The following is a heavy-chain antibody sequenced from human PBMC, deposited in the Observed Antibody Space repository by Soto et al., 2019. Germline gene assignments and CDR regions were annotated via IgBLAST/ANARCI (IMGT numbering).Heavy chain of an antibody. V-gene: IGHV3-23*01. J-gene: IGHJ6*02. CDR2: VSANGDIT. Sequence: EVQVLESGGDLVQPGGSLRLSCAASGFTFSDYAMTWVRQAPGKGLDWVSSVSANGDITYYADSVKGRFNISRDNSNNTLLLQMNSLRAEDTALFYCARGDRGGSGSPASYYFSGLDVWGQGTTVTVSS. CDR3: ARGDRGGSGSPASYYFSGLDV. D-gene: IGHD3-10*01. CDR1: GFTFSDYA.